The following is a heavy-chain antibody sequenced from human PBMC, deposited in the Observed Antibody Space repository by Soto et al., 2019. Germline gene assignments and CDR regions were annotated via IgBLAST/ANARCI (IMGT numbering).Heavy chain of an antibody. CDR1: DGSISNFY. Sequence: SETLSLTCTVSDGSISNFYWSWIRQPPGKGLEWIGYISSSGNTDYNPSLKSRVSISVDTSKNQFSLNLTSVTAADTAVYYCARAPMVLTRSYFDSWGQGTPVTVSS. D-gene: IGHD3-22*01. CDR3: ARAPMVLTRSYFDS. CDR2: ISSSGNT. V-gene: IGHV4-59*01. J-gene: IGHJ4*02.